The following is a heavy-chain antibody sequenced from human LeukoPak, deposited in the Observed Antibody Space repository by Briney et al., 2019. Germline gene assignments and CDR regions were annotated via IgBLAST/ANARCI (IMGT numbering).Heavy chain of an antibody. V-gene: IGHV3-23*01. Sequence: GGSLRLSCAASGFTFSSYAMSWVRQAPGKGLEWVSAISGSGGSTYYADSVKGRFTISRDNYKNTLYLQMNSLRAEDTAVYYCAKTHWGSYCSSTSCYPFFDYWGQGTLVTVSS. CDR2: ISGSGGST. CDR1: GFTFSSYA. CDR3: AKTHWGSYCSSTSCYPFFDY. D-gene: IGHD2-2*01. J-gene: IGHJ4*02.